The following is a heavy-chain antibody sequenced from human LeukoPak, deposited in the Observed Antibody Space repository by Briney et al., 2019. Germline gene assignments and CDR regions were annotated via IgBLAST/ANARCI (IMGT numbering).Heavy chain of an antibody. J-gene: IGHJ5*02. CDR1: GFTFSDYY. CDR2: ISSSGSTI. V-gene: IGHV3-11*01. D-gene: IGHD3-22*01. CDR3: ARDHFYYDSSGYTHWFDP. Sequence: GGFLRLSCAASGFTFSDYYMSWIRQAPGKGLEWVSYISSSGSTIYYADSVKGRFTISRDNAKNSLYLQMNSLRAEDTAVYYCARDHFYYDSSGYTHWFDPWGQGTLVTVSS.